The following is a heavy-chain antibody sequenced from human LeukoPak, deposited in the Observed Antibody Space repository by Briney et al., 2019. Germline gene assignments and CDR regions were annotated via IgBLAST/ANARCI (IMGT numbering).Heavy chain of an antibody. CDR1: GGSISTSNYY. V-gene: IGHV4-39*07. CDR3: ARDLGSSTPSGI. Sequence: HPSETLSLTCTVSGGSISTSNYYWGWIRQPPGKGLEWIGNIFYSGSTYYNPSLKSRVTISVDTSKNQFSLKLSSVTAADTAVYYCARDLGSSTPSGIWGKGTTVTVSS. J-gene: IGHJ6*04. D-gene: IGHD3-16*01. CDR2: IFYSGST.